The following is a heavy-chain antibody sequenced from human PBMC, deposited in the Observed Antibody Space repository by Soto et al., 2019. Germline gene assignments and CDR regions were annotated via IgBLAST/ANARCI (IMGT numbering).Heavy chain of an antibody. Sequence: QVQLVESGGGVVQPGRSLRLSCAASGFTFSSYGMHWVRQAPGKGLEWVAVIWYDGSNKYYADSVKGRFTISRDNSKNTLYLQMNSLRAEDTAVYYCARDKGSHEMRYFDLWGRGTLVTVSS. V-gene: IGHV3-33*01. CDR1: GFTFSSYG. CDR3: ARDKGSHEMRYFDL. J-gene: IGHJ2*01. CDR2: IWYDGSNK.